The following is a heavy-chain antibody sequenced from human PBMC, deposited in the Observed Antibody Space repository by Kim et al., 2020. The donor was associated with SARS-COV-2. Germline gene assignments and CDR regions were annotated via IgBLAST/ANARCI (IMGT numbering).Heavy chain of an antibody. D-gene: IGHD2-2*01. J-gene: IGHJ4*02. CDR3: AKSTFEIVVVPAAPDVDY. CDR1: GFTFSSYA. CDR2: ISGIGDNT. V-gene: IGHV3-23*01. Sequence: GGSLRLSCAASGFTFSSYAMSWVRQAPGKGLEWVSVISGIGDNTCYADSVKGRFTISRDNSKNTLYLQMNSLRAEDTAVYYCAKSTFEIVVVPAAPDVDYWGQGTLVTVSS.